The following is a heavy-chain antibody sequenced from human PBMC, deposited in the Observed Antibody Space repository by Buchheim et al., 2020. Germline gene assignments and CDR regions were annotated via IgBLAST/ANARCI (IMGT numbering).Heavy chain of an antibody. CDR1: GYTFTSYY. D-gene: IGHD3-10*01. J-gene: IGHJ6*02. V-gene: IGHV1-46*03. Sequence: QVQLVQSGAEVKKPGASVKVSCKASGYTFTSYYMHWVRQAPGQGLEWMGIINPSGGSTSYAQKFRGRVTMTRDTSTSTVYMELSSLRSEDTAVYYCATHGSPKPNRNYYYYYGMDVWGQGTT. CDR3: ATHGSPKPNRNYYYYYGMDV. CDR2: INPSGGST.